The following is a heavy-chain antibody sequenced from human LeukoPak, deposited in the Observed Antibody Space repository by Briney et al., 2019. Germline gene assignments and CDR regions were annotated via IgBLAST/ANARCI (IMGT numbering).Heavy chain of an antibody. V-gene: IGHV4-34*01. Sequence: SETLSLTCAVYGGSFSGYYWSWIRQPPGKGLEWIGEINHSGSTNYNPSLKSRVTISVDTSKNQFSLKLSSVTAADTAVYYCAGRDIVVVVAATIDYWGQGTLVTASS. D-gene: IGHD2-15*01. CDR1: GGSFSGYY. J-gene: IGHJ4*02. CDR3: AGRDIVVVVAATIDY. CDR2: INHSGST.